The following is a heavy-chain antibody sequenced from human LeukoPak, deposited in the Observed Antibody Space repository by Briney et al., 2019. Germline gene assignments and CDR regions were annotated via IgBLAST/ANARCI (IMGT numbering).Heavy chain of an antibody. J-gene: IGHJ4*02. CDR1: GYTFTGYY. D-gene: IGHD1-26*01. CDR2: INPNNGGT. V-gene: IGHV1-2*06. CDR3: TRESGSYHGNDY. Sequence: ASVKVSCKASGYTFTGYYIHWVRQAPGQGLEWMGRINPNNGGTNYAQKLQGRVTITGDTSISTAYMELSSLRSDDTAVYYCTRESGSYHGNDYWGQGTLVTVSS.